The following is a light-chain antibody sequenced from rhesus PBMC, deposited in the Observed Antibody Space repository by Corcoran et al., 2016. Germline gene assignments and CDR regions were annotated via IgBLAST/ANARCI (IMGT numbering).Light chain of an antibody. J-gene: IGLJ1*01. Sequence: QAAPSQSPSVSGSPGQSVTISCTGTSSDIVGYDHVSWYQQHPGKAPKLMIYEFSKRPSGVTDRFSGSKSGNTASLTISGLQAEDEADYYCSSYASNIYIFGGGTRLTVI. CDR1: SSDIVGYDH. V-gene: IGLV2-13*03. CDR2: EFS. CDR3: SSYASNIYI.